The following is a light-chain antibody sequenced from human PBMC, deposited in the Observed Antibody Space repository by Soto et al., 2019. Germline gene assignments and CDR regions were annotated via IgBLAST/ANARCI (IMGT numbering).Light chain of an antibody. J-gene: IGKJ1*01. V-gene: IGKV1-33*01. CDR2: DAS. CDR1: QDISNF. Sequence: DIQMTQSPSSLSASVGDRVTITCQASQDISNFLNWYQQKPGKAPKLLIYDASNLETGVPSRFSGSSSRTDFTFTISIQQAEDIATYYCQQYDNLWTFGQGTKVEIK. CDR3: QQYDNLWT.